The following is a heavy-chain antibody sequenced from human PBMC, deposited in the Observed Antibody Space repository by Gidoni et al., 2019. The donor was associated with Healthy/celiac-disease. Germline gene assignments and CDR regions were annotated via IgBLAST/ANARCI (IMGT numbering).Heavy chain of an antibody. CDR2: INPNSGGT. Sequence: QVQLVQSGAEVKKPGASVKVSCKASGYTFTGYYMHWVRQAPGQGLEWMGWINPNSGGTNYAQKFQGRVTMTRDTSISTAYMELSRLRSDDTAVYYCARENGYCSSTSCSPGGDYYYYGMDVWGQGTTVTVSS. J-gene: IGHJ6*02. D-gene: IGHD2-2*01. CDR3: ARENGYCSSTSCSPGGDYYYYGMDV. CDR1: GYTFTGYY. V-gene: IGHV1-2*02.